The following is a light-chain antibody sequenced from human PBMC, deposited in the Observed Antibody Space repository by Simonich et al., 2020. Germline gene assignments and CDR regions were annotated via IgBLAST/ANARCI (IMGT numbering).Light chain of an antibody. CDR1: SGDVGGYNY. J-gene: IGLJ2*01. Sequence: QSALTQPASVSGSPGQSITISCTGTSGDVGGYNYVSWYQQPPGKAPKLMIYDVRNRPSGVSNRFSGSKSGNTASLTISGLQAEDEADYYCSSYTSSSTLVFGGGTKLTVL. CDR3: SSYTSSSTLV. CDR2: DVR. V-gene: IGLV2-14*03.